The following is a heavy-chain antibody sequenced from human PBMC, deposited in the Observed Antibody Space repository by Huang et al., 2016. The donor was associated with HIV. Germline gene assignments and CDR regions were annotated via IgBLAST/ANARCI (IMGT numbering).Heavy chain of an antibody. CDR2: IIPTLGTA. CDR3: ATVDYYDTSGPQRGYFDN. V-gene: IGHV1-69*01. Sequence: QVQLVQSGAEVKKPGSSVKVSCTASGGSFRNFAIGWVRQAPGKGLEWRVGIIPTLGTANYAQKFQGRVTSIADESTSTAYMELSSLRSEDTAVYYCATVDYYDTSGPQRGYFDNWGQGTLVTVSS. CDR1: GGSFRNFA. D-gene: IGHD3-22*01. J-gene: IGHJ4*02.